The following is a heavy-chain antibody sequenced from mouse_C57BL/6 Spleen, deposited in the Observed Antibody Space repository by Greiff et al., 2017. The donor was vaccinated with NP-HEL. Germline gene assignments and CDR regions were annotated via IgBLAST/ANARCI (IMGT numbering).Heavy chain of an antibody. D-gene: IGHD1-1*01. J-gene: IGHJ3*01. CDR1: GFTFSDYY. V-gene: IGHV5-16*01. Sequence: EVHLVESAGGLVQPGSSMKLSCTASGFTFSDYYMAWVRQVPEKGLEWVANINYDGSSTYYLDSLKSRFIISRDNAKNILYLQMSSLKSEDTATYYCARGGLYTGFAYWGQGTLVTVSA. CDR2: INYDGSST. CDR3: ARGGLYTGFAY.